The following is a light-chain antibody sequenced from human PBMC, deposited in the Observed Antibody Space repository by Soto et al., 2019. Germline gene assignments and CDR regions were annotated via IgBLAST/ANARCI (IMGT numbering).Light chain of an antibody. CDR1: QTINNN. J-gene: IGKJ1*01. V-gene: IGKV3-15*01. CDR3: QQYGSSGT. CDR2: GAS. Sequence: VMPQAPATLSVSPVEMAPPPCRASQTINNNVAWYQLKDGQVPRLLIYGASTRAADVPARFSGGGSGTEFTLTISSLQSEEFAVYDCQQYGSSGTCGQGTKGDIK.